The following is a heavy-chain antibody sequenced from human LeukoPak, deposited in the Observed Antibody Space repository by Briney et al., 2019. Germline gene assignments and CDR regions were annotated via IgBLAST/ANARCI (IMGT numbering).Heavy chain of an antibody. CDR3: ARDTSEHDYSGFGY. D-gene: IGHD4-23*01. Sequence: ASVKVSCKASVYTFTAYYIHWVRQAPGQGLEWMGWINPNTGATHHAQKFLGRVTLTRDTSISTAYMELSSLIDDTAVYYCARDTSEHDYSGFGYWGQGTLVTVSS. CDR2: INPNTGAT. V-gene: IGHV1-2*02. J-gene: IGHJ4*02. CDR1: VYTFTAYY.